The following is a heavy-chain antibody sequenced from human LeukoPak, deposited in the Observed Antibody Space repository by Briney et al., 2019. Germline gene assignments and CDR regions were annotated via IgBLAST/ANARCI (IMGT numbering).Heavy chain of an antibody. J-gene: IGHJ6*04. CDR1: GYSISSGYY. D-gene: IGHD2-21*02. CDR2: IYHSGST. CDR3: AGGDPSEMDV. Sequence: SETLSLTCAVSGYSISSGYYWGRIRQPPGKGLEWIGSIYHSGSTYYNPSLKSRVTISVDTSKNQFSLKLSSVTAADTAVYYCAGGDPSEMDVWGKGTTVTVSS. V-gene: IGHV4-38-2*01.